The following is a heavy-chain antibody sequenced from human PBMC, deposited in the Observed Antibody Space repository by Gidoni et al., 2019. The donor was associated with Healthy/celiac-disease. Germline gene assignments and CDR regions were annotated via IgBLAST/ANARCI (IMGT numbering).Heavy chain of an antibody. D-gene: IGHD6-6*01. J-gene: IGHJ6*03. CDR3: ARCSSSSGYYYYYMDV. CDR1: GGSFSGYY. Sequence: QVQLQQWGAGLLKPSETLSLTCAVYGGSFSGYYWSWTRQPPGKGLEWIGEIKHSGSTNYNPSLKSRVTISEDTSKNQFSLKLSCVTAADTAVYYCARCSSSSGYYYYYMDVWGKGTTVTVSS. V-gene: IGHV4-34*01. CDR2: IKHSGST.